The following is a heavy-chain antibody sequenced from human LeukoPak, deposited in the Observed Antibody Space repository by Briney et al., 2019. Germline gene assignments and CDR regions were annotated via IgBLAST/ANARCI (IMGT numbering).Heavy chain of an antibody. J-gene: IGHJ6*03. V-gene: IGHV5-51*01. CDR2: IYPGDSDT. CDR3: ARASSSWYQNYYYYMDV. D-gene: IGHD6-13*01. Sequence: HGESLKISCKGSGYSFTSYWIGWVRQMPGKGLEWMGIIYPGDSDTRYSPSFQGQVTISADKSISTAYLQWSSLKASDTAMYYCARASSSWYQNYYYYMDVWGKGTTVTVSS. CDR1: GYSFTSYW.